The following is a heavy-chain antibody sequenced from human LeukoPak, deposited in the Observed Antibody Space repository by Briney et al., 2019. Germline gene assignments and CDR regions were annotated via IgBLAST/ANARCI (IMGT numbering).Heavy chain of an antibody. D-gene: IGHD6-19*01. CDR1: GFTFCSYS. J-gene: IGHJ4*02. Sequence: GGSLRLSCAASGFTFCSYSMNWVRQAPGKGLEWVAAISGSGGSTYYADSVKGRFTISRDNSKNTLYMQMNSLRAEDTAVYYCAKALGGIAVAGAMVDYWGQGTLVTVSS. CDR3: AKALGGIAVAGAMVDY. CDR2: ISGSGGST. V-gene: IGHV3-23*01.